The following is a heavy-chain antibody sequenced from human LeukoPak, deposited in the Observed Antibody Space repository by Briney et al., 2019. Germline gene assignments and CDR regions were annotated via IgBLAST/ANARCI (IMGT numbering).Heavy chain of an antibody. CDR2: ISYDGSNK. D-gene: IGHD3-22*01. CDR3: ARDPLGSSGYYWGAFDI. J-gene: IGHJ3*02. CDR1: GFTFSSYA. Sequence: PGGSLRLSCAASGFTFSSYAMHWVRQAPGKGLEWVAVISYDGSNKYYADSVKGRFTISRDNSKNTLYLQMNSLRAEDTAVYYCARDPLGSSGYYWGAFDIWGQETMVTVSS. V-gene: IGHV3-30*01.